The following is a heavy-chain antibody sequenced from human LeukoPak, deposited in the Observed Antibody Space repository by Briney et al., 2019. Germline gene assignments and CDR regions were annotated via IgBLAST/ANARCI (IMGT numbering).Heavy chain of an antibody. CDR1: GFSFGSYA. CDR2: ISNSGDNT. D-gene: IGHD1-1*01. CDR3: ATNWNLDS. Sequence: GGSLRLSCPASGFSFGSYAMSWVRQAPGKGLEWVSAISNSGDNTYYADSVKGWFSISRDNSKNTVYLQMSSLRAEDTAVYYCATNWNLDSWGQGTLVTVSS. V-gene: IGHV3-23*01. J-gene: IGHJ4*02.